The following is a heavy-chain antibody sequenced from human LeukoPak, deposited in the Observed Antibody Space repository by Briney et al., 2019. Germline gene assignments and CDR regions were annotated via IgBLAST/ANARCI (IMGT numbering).Heavy chain of an antibody. CDR2: IYYTGST. D-gene: IGHD6-6*01. CDR1: GGSISRNGYC. CDR3: ARPARSMAAPAPSDS. V-gene: IGHV4-39*01. J-gene: IGHJ4*02. Sequence: SETLSLTCTVSGGSISRNGYCWGWIRQPPGKGLEWGGSIYYTGSTSYNPSVKTRVTISVHTRKNQFCVKVVSVTPADTALYHCARPARSMAAPAPSDSWGQGPLLTVSS.